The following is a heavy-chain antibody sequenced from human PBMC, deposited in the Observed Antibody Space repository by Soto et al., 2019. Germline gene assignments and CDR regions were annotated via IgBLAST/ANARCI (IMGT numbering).Heavy chain of an antibody. J-gene: IGHJ4*02. CDR3: ARIVYDSSGYNRYVDY. CDR2: INAGYGNT. Sequence: QVQLVQSGAEEKKPGASVRVSCTASGYSFSSNAIHWVRQAPGQRLEWMGWINAGYGNTKYSQKLQGRLTITRDTSASTAYMELSSLRSEDTAVYFCARIVYDSSGYNRYVDYWGQGTLVTVSS. V-gene: IGHV1-3*05. CDR1: GYSFSSNA. D-gene: IGHD3-22*01.